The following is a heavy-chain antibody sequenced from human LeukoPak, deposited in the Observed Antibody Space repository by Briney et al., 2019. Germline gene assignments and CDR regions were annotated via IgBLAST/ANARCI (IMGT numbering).Heavy chain of an antibody. CDR3: ARLSGYSSSWYPYWYFDL. J-gene: IGHJ2*01. CDR2: IYYSGST. Sequence: SSETLSLTCTVSGGSISSYYWSWIRQPPGKGLEWIGYIYYSGSTNYNPSLKSRVTISVDTSKNQFSLKLSSVTAADTAVYYCARLSGYSSSWYPYWYFDLWGRGTLVTVSS. CDR1: GGSISSYY. V-gene: IGHV4-59*08. D-gene: IGHD6-13*01.